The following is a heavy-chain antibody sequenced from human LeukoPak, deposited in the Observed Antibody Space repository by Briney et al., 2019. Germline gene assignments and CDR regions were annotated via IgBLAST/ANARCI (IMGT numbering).Heavy chain of an antibody. D-gene: IGHD6-19*01. CDR2: ISGSGGST. Sequence: GGSLRLSCAASGFTFSSYSMNWVRQAPGKGLEWVSAISGSGGSTYYADSVKGRFTISRDNSKNTLYLQMNSLRAEDTAVYYYAKDIGWGLVRGRYFDYWGQGTLVTVSS. CDR3: AKDIGWGLVRGRYFDY. CDR1: GFTFSSYS. V-gene: IGHV3-23*01. J-gene: IGHJ4*02.